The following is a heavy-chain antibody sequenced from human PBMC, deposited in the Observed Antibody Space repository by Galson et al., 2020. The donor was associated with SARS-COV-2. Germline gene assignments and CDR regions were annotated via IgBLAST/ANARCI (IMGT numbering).Heavy chain of an antibody. CDR3: AYGVVAGTGY. J-gene: IGHJ4*02. D-gene: IGHD6-19*01. CDR2: IYTSGST. Sequence: SETLSLTCTVSGGSISSGSYYWSWIRQPAGKGLEWIGRIYTSGSTNYNPSLQSRVTISIDTSKNQFSLTLTSVTAADTAVYFCAYGVVAGTGYWGQGILVTVSS. CDR1: GGSISSGSYY. V-gene: IGHV4-61*02.